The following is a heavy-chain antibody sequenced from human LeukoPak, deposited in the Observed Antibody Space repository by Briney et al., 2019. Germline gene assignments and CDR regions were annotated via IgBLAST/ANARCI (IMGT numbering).Heavy chain of an antibody. J-gene: IGHJ4*02. CDR2: IYYSGST. CDR3: ARVSGIVGATAFDY. D-gene: IGHD1-26*01. V-gene: IGHV4-59*01. Sequence: PSETLSLTCTVSGGSISSYYWSWIRQPPGKGLGWIGYIYYSGSTNYNPSLKSRVTISVDTSKNQFSLKLSSVTAADTAVYYCARVSGIVGATAFDYWGQGTLVSVSS. CDR1: GGSISSYY.